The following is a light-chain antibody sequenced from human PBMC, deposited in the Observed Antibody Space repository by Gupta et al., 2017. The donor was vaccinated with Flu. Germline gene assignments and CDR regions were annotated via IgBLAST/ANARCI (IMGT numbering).Light chain of an antibody. V-gene: IGKV1-39*01. CDR2: GAS. Sequence: GDRVTITCRGSQSISSYLNWYQHKPGEVPKLLIHGASSLRGGVPTRCSGSGSGTEFTLTISSLQPEDFATYYCQQSYGTPWTFGQGTKVEIK. CDR1: QSISSY. J-gene: IGKJ1*01. CDR3: QQSYGTPWT.